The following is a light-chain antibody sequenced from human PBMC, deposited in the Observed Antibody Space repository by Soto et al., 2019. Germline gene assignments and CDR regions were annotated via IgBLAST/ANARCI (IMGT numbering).Light chain of an antibody. Sequence: DIQMTQSPSSLSASVGDRVTITFRASQSISSYLNWYQQKPGKAPKLLIYAASSLQSGVPSRFSGSGSGTDFTLTISSLQPEDFATYYCQQSYSTPRFGGGTKVDIK. J-gene: IGKJ4*01. CDR3: QQSYSTPR. CDR2: AAS. CDR1: QSISSY. V-gene: IGKV1-39*01.